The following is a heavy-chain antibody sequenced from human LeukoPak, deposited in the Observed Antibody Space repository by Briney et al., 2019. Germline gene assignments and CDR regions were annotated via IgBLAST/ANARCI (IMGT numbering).Heavy chain of an antibody. D-gene: IGHD2-2*01. CDR2: ISGSGGNT. J-gene: IGHJ4*02. CDR1: GFTFSSYA. CDR3: AKDGGYCSSTSCSPAGFDC. Sequence: GGSLRLSCAASGFTFSSYAMSWVRQAPGKGLEWVSAISGSGGNTYYADSVKGRFTISRDNSKNTLYLQMNSLRAEDTAVYYCAKDGGYCSSTSCSPAGFDCWGQGTLDTVSS. V-gene: IGHV3-23*01.